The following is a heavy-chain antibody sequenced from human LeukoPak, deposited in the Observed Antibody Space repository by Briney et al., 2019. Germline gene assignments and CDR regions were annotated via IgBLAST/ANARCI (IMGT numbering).Heavy chain of an antibody. CDR1: GFTFSSYA. V-gene: IGHV3-33*01. Sequence: PGRSLRLSCAASGFTFSSYAMHWVRQAPGKGLEWVALIGSDGKKKYYADSVKGRFSISRDNSNNTLYLQMNSLGVEDTAVYYCARGRYSSNWKDYWGQGTLVTVSS. CDR2: IGSDGKKK. D-gene: IGHD6-19*01. J-gene: IGHJ4*02. CDR3: ARGRYSSNWKDY.